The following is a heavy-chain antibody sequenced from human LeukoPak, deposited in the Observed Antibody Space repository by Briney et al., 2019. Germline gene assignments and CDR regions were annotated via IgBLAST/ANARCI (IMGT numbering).Heavy chain of an antibody. D-gene: IGHD5-12*01. CDR1: GGSFSGYY. CDR2: INHSGST. Sequence: KPSETLSLTCAVYGGSFSGYYWSWIRQPPGKGLEWIGAINHSGSTNYNPSLKSRVTISVDTSKNQFSLKLSSVTAADTAVYYCARGLIVATTTNWSDYWGQGTLVTVSS. J-gene: IGHJ4*02. V-gene: IGHV4-34*01. CDR3: ARGLIVATTTNWSDY.